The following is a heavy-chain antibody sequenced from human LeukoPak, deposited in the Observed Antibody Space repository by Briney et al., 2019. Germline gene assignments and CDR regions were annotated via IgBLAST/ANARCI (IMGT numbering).Heavy chain of an antibody. J-gene: IGHJ4*02. CDR3: ARSEHSSSSFDY. D-gene: IGHD6-6*01. V-gene: IGHV3-21*01. CDR2: ISSSSTHI. Sequence: GGSLRLSCAASGFTLSSYRMNWVRQAPGKGLEWVSYISSSSTHIYYADSVKGRFTISRDNARNSLYLQMNSLRAEYTAIYYCARSEHSSSSFDYLGQGNLVNVSS. CDR1: GFTLSSYR.